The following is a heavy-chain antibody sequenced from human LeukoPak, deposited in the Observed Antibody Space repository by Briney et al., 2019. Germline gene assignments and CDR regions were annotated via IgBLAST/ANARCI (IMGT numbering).Heavy chain of an antibody. J-gene: IGHJ5*02. D-gene: IGHD6-19*01. Sequence: GGSLRLSCAASGFTFSNAWMSWVSQAPGKGLEWVGRIKSKTDGGTTDYAAPVKGRFTISRDDSKNTLYLQMNSLKTEDTAVYYCTTGAVAGAKKNWFDPWGQGTLVTVSS. CDR3: TTGAVAGAKKNWFDP. V-gene: IGHV3-15*01. CDR2: IKSKTDGGTT. CDR1: GFTFSNAW.